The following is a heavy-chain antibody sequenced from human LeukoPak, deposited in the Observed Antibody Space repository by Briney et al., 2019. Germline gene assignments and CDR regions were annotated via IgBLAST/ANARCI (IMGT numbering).Heavy chain of an antibody. CDR2: ISYDGSNK. V-gene: IGHV3-30*04. CDR3: ARSTVHAFDI. J-gene: IGHJ3*02. CDR1: GFTFSSYA. D-gene: IGHD2-2*01. Sequence: GGSLRLSCAASGFTFSSYAMHWVRQAPGKGLEWVAVISYDGSNKYYANSVKGRFTISRDNSKNTLYLQMNSLRAEDTAVYYCARSTVHAFDIWGQGTMVTVSS.